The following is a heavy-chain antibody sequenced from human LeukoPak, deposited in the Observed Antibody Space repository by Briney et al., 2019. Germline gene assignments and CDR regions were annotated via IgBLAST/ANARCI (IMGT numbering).Heavy chain of an antibody. CDR1: GGTFSSYA. Sequence: SVKVSCKASGGTFSSYATSWVRQAPGQGLEWMGRIIPILGIANYAQKFQGRVTITADKSTSTAYMELSSLRSEDTAVYYCARALIAAAGNFYYYYGMDVWVQGTTVTVSS. D-gene: IGHD6-13*01. V-gene: IGHV1-69*04. CDR3: ARALIAAAGNFYYYYGMDV. CDR2: IIPILGIA. J-gene: IGHJ6*02.